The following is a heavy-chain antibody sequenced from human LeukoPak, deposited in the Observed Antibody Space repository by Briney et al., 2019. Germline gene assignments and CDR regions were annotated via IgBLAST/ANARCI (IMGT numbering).Heavy chain of an antibody. CDR2: IYYSGNT. D-gene: IGHD3-22*01. CDR3: AKYDYYDSSGYFYAGD. Sequence: SETLSLTCTVSGDSISSGGYYWSWIRQRPGEGLEWIGYIYYSGNTYYTPSLKSRVTISLDTSKNQFSLKLSFVTAADTAVYYCAKYDYYDSSGYFYAGDWGQGTPVTVSS. V-gene: IGHV4-31*03. CDR1: GDSISSGGYY. J-gene: IGHJ4*02.